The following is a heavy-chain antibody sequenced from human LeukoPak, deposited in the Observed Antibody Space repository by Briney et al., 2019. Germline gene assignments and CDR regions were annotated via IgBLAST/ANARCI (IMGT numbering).Heavy chain of an antibody. V-gene: IGHV4-31*03. Sequence: SQTLSLTCTVSGAPISRGGYYWSWIRQHPGKGLEWIGYIYYSGSTYYNPSLKSRVTISVDTSKNQFSLKLSSVTAADTAVYYCARELGGFGDWGQGTLVTVSS. CDR1: GAPISRGGYY. J-gene: IGHJ4*02. D-gene: IGHD3-10*01. CDR2: IYYSGST. CDR3: ARELGGFGD.